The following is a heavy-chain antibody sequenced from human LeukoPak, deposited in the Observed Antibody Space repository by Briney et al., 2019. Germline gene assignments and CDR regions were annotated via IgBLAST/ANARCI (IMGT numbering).Heavy chain of an antibody. CDR1: GFTFSSYS. CDR3: ARSLSRAVAGTKIFDY. J-gene: IGHJ4*02. CDR2: ISSSSSTI. V-gene: IGHV3-48*01. Sequence: GGSLRLSCAASGFTFSSYSMNWVRQAPGKGLEWVSSISSSSSTIYYADSVKGRFTISRDNAKNSLYLQMNSLRAEDTAVYYCARSLSRAVAGTKIFDYWGQGTLVTVSS. D-gene: IGHD6-19*01.